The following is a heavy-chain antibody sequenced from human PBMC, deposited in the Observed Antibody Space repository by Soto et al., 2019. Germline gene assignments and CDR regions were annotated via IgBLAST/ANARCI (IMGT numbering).Heavy chain of an antibody. J-gene: IGHJ5*02. CDR1: GGSISSYY. Sequence: PSETLSLTCTVSGGSISSYYWSWIRQPPGKGLEWIGYIYYSGSTNYNPSLKSRVTISVDTSKNQFSLKLSSVTAADTAVYYCARSYVFGELCLDPWGQGTLVTVSS. V-gene: IGHV4-59*01. CDR3: ARSYVFGELCLDP. CDR2: IYYSGST. D-gene: IGHD3-10*02.